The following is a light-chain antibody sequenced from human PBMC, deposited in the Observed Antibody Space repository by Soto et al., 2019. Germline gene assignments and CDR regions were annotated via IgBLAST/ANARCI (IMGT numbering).Light chain of an antibody. Sequence: QSVLTQPASVSGSPGQSSTISCTGTSSDLAIYNYVSWYQQQPGKAPKLMIYQVTNRPSGVSNRFSGSRSGNTASLTISGLQAEDEADYYCSSYTDSSNYVFVTGTKLTVL. V-gene: IGLV2-14*01. CDR2: QVT. CDR3: SSYTDSSNYV. J-gene: IGLJ1*01. CDR1: SSDLAIYNY.